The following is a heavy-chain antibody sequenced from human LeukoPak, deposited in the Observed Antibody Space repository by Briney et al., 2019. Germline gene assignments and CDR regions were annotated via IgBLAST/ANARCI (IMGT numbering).Heavy chain of an antibody. V-gene: IGHV4-59*12. CDR2: IYYSGST. Sequence: SETLSLTCTVSGGSISSYYWSWIRQPPGKGLEWIGYIYYSGSTNYNPSLKSRVTLSVDTSKNQFSLKLSSVTAADTAVYYCARGHGGSYASTWWFDPWGQGTLVTVSS. J-gene: IGHJ5*02. CDR3: ARGHGGSYASTWWFDP. D-gene: IGHD1-26*01. CDR1: GGSISSYY.